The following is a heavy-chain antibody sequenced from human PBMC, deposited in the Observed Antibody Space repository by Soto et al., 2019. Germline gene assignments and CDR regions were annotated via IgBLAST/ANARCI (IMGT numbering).Heavy chain of an antibody. CDR1: GYTLTELS. CDR2: FDPEDGET. V-gene: IGHV1-24*01. CDR3: ATSFLEWLRSPFDY. D-gene: IGHD3-3*01. Sequence: ASVKVSCKVSGYTLTELSVHWVRQAPGKGLEWMGGFDPEDGETIYAQKFQGRVTMTEDTSTDTAYMELSSLRSEDTAVYYCATSFLEWLRSPFDYWGQGTLVTVSS. J-gene: IGHJ4*02.